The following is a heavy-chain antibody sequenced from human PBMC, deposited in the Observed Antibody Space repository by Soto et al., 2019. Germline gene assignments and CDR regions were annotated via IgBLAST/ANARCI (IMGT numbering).Heavy chain of an antibody. CDR1: GVSPTTSGGG. J-gene: IGHJ4*02. CDR3: ASSYGDYLFDY. Sequence: ESWPTLGDPTQTLTLTCTLSGVSPTTSGGGVGWIRQPPGKALEWLALIFWNDDERYSPSLKSRLTITKDTSKNQVVLTMTNMDPVDTATYYCASSYGDYLFDYWGQGTLVTVSS. V-gene: IGHV2-5*01. D-gene: IGHD4-17*01. CDR2: IFWNDDE.